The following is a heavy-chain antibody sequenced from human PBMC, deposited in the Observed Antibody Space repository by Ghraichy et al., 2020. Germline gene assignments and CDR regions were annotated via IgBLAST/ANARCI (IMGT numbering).Heavy chain of an antibody. CDR3: ARVVGIAPAGPLDF. V-gene: IGHV3-21*01. CDR2: ISSCGDFR. CDR1: GFSFNDYI. Sequence: GGSLRLSCAGSGFSFNDYIINWVRQAPGKGLEWVSSISSCGDFRYYAASVKGRFTISRDYAKNSVSLEMDSLRVEDTALYYCARVVGIAPAGPLDFWGQGNLVTVAS. J-gene: IGHJ4*02. D-gene: IGHD2-21*01.